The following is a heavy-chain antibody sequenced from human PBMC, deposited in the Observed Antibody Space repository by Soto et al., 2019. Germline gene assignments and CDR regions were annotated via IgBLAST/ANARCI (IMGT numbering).Heavy chain of an antibody. V-gene: IGHV3-30*18. D-gene: IGHD3-10*01. CDR2: ISYDGSNK. J-gene: IGHJ4*02. Sequence: GGSLRLSCAASGFTFSSYGMHWVRQAPGKGLEWVAVISYDGSNKYYADSVKGRFTISRDNSKNTLYLQMNSLRAEDAAVYYCAKDPARALWFGESIDYWGQGTLVTVSS. CDR3: AKDPARALWFGESIDY. CDR1: GFTFSSYG.